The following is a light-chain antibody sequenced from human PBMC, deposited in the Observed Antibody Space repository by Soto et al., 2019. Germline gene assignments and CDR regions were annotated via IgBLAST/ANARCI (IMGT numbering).Light chain of an antibody. J-gene: IGKJ3*01. CDR2: WAS. CDR1: QSLLYSSNNKNY. Sequence: DIVMTQSPDSLAVPLGERATINCKSSQSLLYSSNNKNYLAWFQQKPGQPPNLLIYWASIRESGVPDRFSGSGXXXXXXXXXXSXXAEDVAVYYCQQYYDTPFTFGPGTKVDIK. CDR3: QQYYDTPFT. V-gene: IGKV4-1*01.